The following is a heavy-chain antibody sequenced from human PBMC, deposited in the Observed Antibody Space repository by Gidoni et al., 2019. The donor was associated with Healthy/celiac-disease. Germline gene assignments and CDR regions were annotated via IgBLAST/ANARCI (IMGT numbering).Heavy chain of an antibody. D-gene: IGHD6-6*01. CDR2: IYYSGST. V-gene: IGHV4-39*01. Sequence: EWIGSIYYSGSTYYNPSLKSRVTISVDTSKNQFSLKLSSVTAADTAVYYCARHWTSIAARGGYFDLWGRGTLVTVSS. J-gene: IGHJ2*01. CDR3: ARHWTSIAARGGYFDL.